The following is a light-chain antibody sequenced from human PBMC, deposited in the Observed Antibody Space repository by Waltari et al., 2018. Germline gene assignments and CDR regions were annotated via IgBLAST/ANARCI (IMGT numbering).Light chain of an antibody. CDR1: SRDVGGNHY. CDR3: CSFAGSYTFV. Sequence: QSALTPPRSVSGSPGQSVTITCTGTSRDVGGNHYVSWFQQHPGKVPKLLIYDVSERPSDVPDRFSGSKSANTASLTISGLQTEDEADYYCCSFAGSYTFVFGTGTRVTVL. CDR2: DVS. V-gene: IGLV2-11*01. J-gene: IGLJ1*01.